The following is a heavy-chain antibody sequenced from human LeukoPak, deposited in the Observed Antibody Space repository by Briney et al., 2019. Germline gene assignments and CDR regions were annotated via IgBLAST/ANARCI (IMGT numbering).Heavy chain of an antibody. J-gene: IGHJ4*02. CDR2: IHYDGST. Sequence: PSETLSLTCTVSGGSISSYYWSWIRQSPGKGLEWIGYIHYDGSTSYNTSLKSRVTISLATSKNQCSLTLGSVAAADTAVFYCARSGGYYYDVFWGQGTLVTVSS. D-gene: IGHD3-22*01. V-gene: IGHV4-59*08. CDR1: GGSISSYY. CDR3: ARSGGYYYDVF.